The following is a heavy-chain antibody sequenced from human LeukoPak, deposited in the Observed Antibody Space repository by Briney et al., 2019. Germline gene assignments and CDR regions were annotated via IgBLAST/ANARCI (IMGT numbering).Heavy chain of an antibody. CDR2: INPNSGGT. Sequence: ASVKASCKASGYTFTGYYMHWVRQAPGQGLEWMGWINPNSGGTSYAQKFQGRVTMTRDTSINTAYMELSRLRSDDTALYYCVSLWFGELSSFDYWGQGTLVTVSS. CDR3: VSLWFGELSSFDY. D-gene: IGHD3-10*01. CDR1: GYTFTGYY. J-gene: IGHJ4*02. V-gene: IGHV1-2*02.